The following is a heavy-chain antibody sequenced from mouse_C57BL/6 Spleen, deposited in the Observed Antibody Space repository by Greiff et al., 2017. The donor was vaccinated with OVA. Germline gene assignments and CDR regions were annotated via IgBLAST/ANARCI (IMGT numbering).Heavy chain of an antibody. Sequence: QVQLQQSGAELARPGASVKMSCKASGYTFTSYTMHWVKQRPGQGLEWIGYINPSSGYTKYNQKFKDKATLTADKSSSTAYMQLSSLTSEDSAGYYCARNTTVGYFDVWGTGTTVTVSA. CDR2: INPSSGYT. V-gene: IGHV1-4*01. CDR1: GYTFTSYT. CDR3: ARNTTVGYFDV. J-gene: IGHJ1*03. D-gene: IGHD1-1*01.